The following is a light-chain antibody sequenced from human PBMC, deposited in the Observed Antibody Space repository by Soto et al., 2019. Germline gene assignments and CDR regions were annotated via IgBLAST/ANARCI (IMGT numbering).Light chain of an antibody. CDR3: EHYYSYWT. V-gene: IGKV1-5*03. CDR2: KAS. CDR1: HSISTW. Sequence: DIQMTQSPSTLSASVGDRVTITCRASHSISTWLAWYQQKPGKAPKLLIYKASSLESGVPSRFSGSGSGTEFTLTISSLLPDDCATYEGEHYYSYWTFGRGTKVDIK. J-gene: IGKJ1*01.